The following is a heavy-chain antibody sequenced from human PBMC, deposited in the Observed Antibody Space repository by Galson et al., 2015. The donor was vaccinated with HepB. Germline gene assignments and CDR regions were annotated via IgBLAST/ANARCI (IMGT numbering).Heavy chain of an antibody. J-gene: IGHJ4*02. CDR3: ASDIVVVPAASFDY. CDR2: ISSSSSYI. D-gene: IGHD2-2*01. V-gene: IGHV3-21*01. Sequence: SLRLSCAASGFTFSSYSMNWVRQAPGKGLEWVSSISSSSSYIYYADSVKGRFTISRDNAKNSLYLQMNSLRAEDTAVYYCASDIVVVPAASFDYWGQGTLVTVSS. CDR1: GFTFSSYS.